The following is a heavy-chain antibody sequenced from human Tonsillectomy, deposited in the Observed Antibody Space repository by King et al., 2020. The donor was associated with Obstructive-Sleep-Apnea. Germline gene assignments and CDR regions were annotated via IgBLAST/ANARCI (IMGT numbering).Heavy chain of an antibody. J-gene: IGHJ4*02. CDR2: LWYDGSNK. D-gene: IGHD1-26*01. Sequence: VQLVESGGGVVQPGRSLRLSCAASGFTFNSYGIHWGRQAPGKWLEWVAVLWYDGSNKYYTDSVKGRFTISRDNSNNTLYLQMNSLRAAETAVYYCARDFEYAEGATVDSWGQGTLATVYS. V-gene: IGHV3-33*01. CDR1: GFTFNSYG. CDR3: ARDFEYAEGATVDS.